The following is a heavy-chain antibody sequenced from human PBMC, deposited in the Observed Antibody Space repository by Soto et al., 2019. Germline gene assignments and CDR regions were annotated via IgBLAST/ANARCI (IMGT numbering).Heavy chain of an antibody. J-gene: IGHJ3*02. CDR1: GGSISSGDYY. CDR3: ARDKGDIVVVPAAQNQDFDI. CDR2: IYYSGST. D-gene: IGHD2-2*01. V-gene: IGHV4-30-4*01. Sequence: QVQLQESGPGLVKPSQTLSLTCTVSGGSISSGDYYWSWIRQSPGKGLEWIGYIYYSGSTYYNPSLKRRVTISVDTSKNQFSLKLSSVTAADSAVYYCARDKGDIVVVPAAQNQDFDIWGQGTMVTVSS.